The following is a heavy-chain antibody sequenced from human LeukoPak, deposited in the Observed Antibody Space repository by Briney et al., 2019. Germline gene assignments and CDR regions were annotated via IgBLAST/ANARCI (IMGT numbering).Heavy chain of an antibody. CDR2: INPSGGST. J-gene: IGHJ5*02. V-gene: IGHV1-46*01. CDR3: VKRELYIVATT. D-gene: IGHD5-12*01. Sequence: ASVKVSCKASGYTFTSYYMHWVRQAPGQGLEWMGIINPSGGSTSYAQKFQGRVTMTRDTSTSTVYMELSSLRAEDTAVYYCVKRELYIVATTWGQGTLVTVSS. CDR1: GYTFTSYY.